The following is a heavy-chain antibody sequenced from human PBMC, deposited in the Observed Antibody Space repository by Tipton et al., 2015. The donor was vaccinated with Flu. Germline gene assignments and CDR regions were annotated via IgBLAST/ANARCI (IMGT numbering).Heavy chain of an antibody. J-gene: IGHJ6*02. CDR1: GYTFTSYG. CDR2: ISAYNGNT. Sequence: QLVQSGAEVKKPGASVKVSCKASGYTFTSYGISWVRQAPGQGLEWMGWISAYNGNTNYAQKLQGRVTMTTDTSTSTAYMELRSLRSDDTAVYYCARDRYQWLVPYDYYGMDVWGQGTTVTVSS. V-gene: IGHV1-18*01. D-gene: IGHD6-19*01. CDR3: ARDRYQWLVPYDYYGMDV.